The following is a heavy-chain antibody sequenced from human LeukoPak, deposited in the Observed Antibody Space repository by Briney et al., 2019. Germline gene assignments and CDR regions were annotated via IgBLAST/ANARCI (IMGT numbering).Heavy chain of an antibody. CDR1: GFTVSSNY. CDR2: IYSGGST. J-gene: IGHJ6*02. V-gene: IGHV3-53*01. D-gene: IGHD7-27*01. Sequence: GGSLRLSCAASGFTVSSNYMSWVRQAPGKGLEWVSVIYSGGSTYYADSVKGRFTISRDNAKNSLYLQMNSLRAEDTAVYYCARELGTGDLPTYYYYGMDVWGQGTLVTVSS. CDR3: ARELGTGDLPTYYYYGMDV.